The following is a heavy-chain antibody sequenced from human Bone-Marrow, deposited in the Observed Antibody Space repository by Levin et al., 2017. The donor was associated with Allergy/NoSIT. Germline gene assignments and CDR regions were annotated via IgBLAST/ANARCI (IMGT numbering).Heavy chain of an antibody. CDR3: AKGDYYDSSDLDY. D-gene: IGHD3-22*01. V-gene: IGHV3-23*01. CDR1: GFTFSSYA. Sequence: SCAASGFTFSSYAMSWVRQAPGKGLEWVSAISNSGGSTYYADSVKGRFMISRDNSKNTLYLQMNSLRAEDTAVYYCAKGDYYDSSDLDYWGQGTLVTVSS. CDR2: ISNSGGST. J-gene: IGHJ4*02.